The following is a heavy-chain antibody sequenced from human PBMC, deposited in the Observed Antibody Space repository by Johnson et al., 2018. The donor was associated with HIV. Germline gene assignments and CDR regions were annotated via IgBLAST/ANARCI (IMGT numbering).Heavy chain of an antibody. CDR3: AAYYDFWSGSYTSGFDI. J-gene: IGHJ3*02. Sequence: QVQLVESGGGVVKPGRSLRLSCAASGFTFNTYAMHWVRQAPGTGLEWVAVISYDGSNKYYADSVKGRFTISRDNSKNTLYLQMNNLRAEDTALYYCAAYYDFWSGSYTSGFDIWGQGTMVTVSS. CDR2: ISYDGSNK. V-gene: IGHV3-30*04. D-gene: IGHD3-3*01. CDR1: GFTFNTYA.